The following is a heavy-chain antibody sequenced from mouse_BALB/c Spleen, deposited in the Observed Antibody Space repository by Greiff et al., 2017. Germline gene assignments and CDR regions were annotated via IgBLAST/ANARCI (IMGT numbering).Heavy chain of an antibody. CDR3: ARDGGSSWYFDV. Sequence: QVQLQQSGPGLVAPSQSLSITCTVSGFSLTSYGVHWVRQPPGKGLEWLGVIWAGGSTNYNSALMSRLSISKDNSKSQVFLKMNSLQTDDTAMYYCARDGGSSWYFDVWGAGTTVTVSS. V-gene: IGHV2-9*02. J-gene: IGHJ1*01. CDR2: IWAGGST. D-gene: IGHD1-1*01. CDR1: GFSLTSYG.